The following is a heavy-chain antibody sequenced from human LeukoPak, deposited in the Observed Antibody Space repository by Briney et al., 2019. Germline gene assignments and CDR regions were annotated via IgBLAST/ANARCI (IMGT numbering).Heavy chain of an antibody. D-gene: IGHD3-10*01. V-gene: IGHV1-69*13. J-gene: IGHJ4*02. CDR3: AREGMGIRGPRAVYFDY. CDR2: IIPIFGTA. Sequence: SVKVSCKASGGTFSSYAISWVRQAPGQGLEWMGGIIPIFGTANYAQKFQGRVTITADESTSTAYMELSSLRSEDTAVYYCAREGMGIRGPRAVYFDYWGQGTLVTVSS. CDR1: GGTFSSYA.